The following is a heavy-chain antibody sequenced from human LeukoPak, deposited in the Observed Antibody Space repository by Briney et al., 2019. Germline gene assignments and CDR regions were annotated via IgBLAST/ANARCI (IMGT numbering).Heavy chain of an antibody. D-gene: IGHD3-3*01. V-gene: IGHV1-8*01. Sequence: GASVKVSCKASGYTFTSYDINWVRQATGQGLEWMGWMNPNSGNTGYAQKFQGRVTMTRNTSISTAYMELSSLRSEDTAVYYCARVITYYDFWSGYYIRPSNYYYYGMDVWGQGTTVTVSS. J-gene: IGHJ6*02. CDR2: MNPNSGNT. CDR3: ARVITYYDFWSGYYIRPSNYYYYGMDV. CDR1: GYTFTSYD.